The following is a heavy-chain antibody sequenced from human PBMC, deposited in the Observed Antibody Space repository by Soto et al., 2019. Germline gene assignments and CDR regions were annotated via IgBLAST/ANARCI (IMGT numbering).Heavy chain of an antibody. D-gene: IGHD2-2*01. CDR3: AGAPWVVPAATRVGVDGYNYGMDD. CDR2: IYHSGST. CDR1: GGSISSSNW. J-gene: IGHJ6*02. V-gene: IGHV4-4*02. Sequence: SETLSLTCAVSGGSISSSNWWSWVRQPPGKGLEWFGEIYHSGSTNYNQSLKSRVTISVDKSKNQFSLKLSSVTAADTAVYYFAGAPWVVPAATRVGVDGYNYGMDDWGQGTTVTVSS.